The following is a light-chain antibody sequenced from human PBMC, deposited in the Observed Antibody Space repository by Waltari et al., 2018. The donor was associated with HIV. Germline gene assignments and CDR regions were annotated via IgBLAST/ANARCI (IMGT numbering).Light chain of an antibody. V-gene: IGLV2-14*03. CDR1: DTDFSLYKF. CDR2: DVD. CDR3: ASFTGDNTVM. J-gene: IGLJ3*02. Sequence: AVTQPASVSGLPGQSTTISCTGDDTDFSLYKFVSWYQQHSGKPPRLLLYDVDSLASGVSDRGSGSRSGSTASLTISGLRAEDEGHYYCASFTGDNTVMFGGGTEVTVL.